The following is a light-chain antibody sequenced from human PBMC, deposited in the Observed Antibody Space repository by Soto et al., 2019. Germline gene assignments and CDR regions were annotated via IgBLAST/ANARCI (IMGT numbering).Light chain of an antibody. V-gene: IGLV2-14*03. CDR1: SSDVGGYDY. CDR3: SSYTSSSTLV. J-gene: IGLJ1*01. Sequence: QSALTQPASVSGSPGQSITISCTGTSSDVGGYDYVSWYQQRPGKAPKLLSYDVFNRPSGVSNRFSGSRSDNTASLTISGLQAEDEADYYCSSYTSSSTLVFGTGTQLTVL. CDR2: DVF.